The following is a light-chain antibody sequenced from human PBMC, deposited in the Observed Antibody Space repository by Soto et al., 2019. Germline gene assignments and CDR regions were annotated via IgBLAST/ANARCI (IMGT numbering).Light chain of an antibody. CDR2: AAS. Sequence: IVMTQSPATLSVSPGEGATLSCRASQSVYSNLAWYQQKPGQAPRLLIYAASTRASGIPARFSGGGSGTEFTLTISSLQSEDFAVYYCQQYNNWPPYTCGQGTKREIK. CDR1: QSVYSN. V-gene: IGKV3-15*01. CDR3: QQYNNWPPYT. J-gene: IGKJ2*01.